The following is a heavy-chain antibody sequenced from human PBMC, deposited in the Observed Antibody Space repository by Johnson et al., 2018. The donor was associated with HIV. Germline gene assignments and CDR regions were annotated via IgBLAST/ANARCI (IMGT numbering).Heavy chain of an antibody. Sequence: VQLVESGGSLLQPGGSLRLSCAASGFTFSSYDMHWVRQPTGKGLEWVSSIDTTGDTYYADSVKGRLTMSRDNSKNTLYLQRHSLRAEDTAVYYWANGGAARPGAFDIWGQGTMVTVSS. V-gene: IGHV3-13*01. D-gene: IGHD6-6*01. J-gene: IGHJ3*02. CDR2: IDTTGDT. CDR1: GFTFSSYD. CDR3: ANGGAARPGAFDI.